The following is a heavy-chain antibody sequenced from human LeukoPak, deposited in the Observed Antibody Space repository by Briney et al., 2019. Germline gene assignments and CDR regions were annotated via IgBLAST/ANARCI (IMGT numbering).Heavy chain of an antibody. D-gene: IGHD3-22*01. CDR1: GFTFSSYS. J-gene: IGHJ4*02. V-gene: IGHV3-21*01. CDR3: ARGPDSSGYCDY. CDR2: ISSSSYI. Sequence: GGSLRLSCAASGFTFSSYSMNWVRQAPGKGLEWVSSISSSSYIYYADSVKGRFTISRDNAKNSLYLQMNSLRAEDTAVYYCARGPDSSGYCDYWGQGTLVTVSS.